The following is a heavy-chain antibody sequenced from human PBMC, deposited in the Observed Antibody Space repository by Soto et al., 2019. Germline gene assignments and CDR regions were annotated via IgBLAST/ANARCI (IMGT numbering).Heavy chain of an antibody. J-gene: IGHJ6*02. Sequence: GASVKVSCKASGYTFTSYDINWVRQATGQGLEWMGWMNPNSGNTGYAQKFQGRVTMTRNTSISTAYMELSSLRSEDTAVYYCARVRGGDFWSGYAYYYGMDVWGQGTTVTVSS. CDR3: ARVRGGDFWSGYAYYYGMDV. V-gene: IGHV1-8*01. D-gene: IGHD3-3*01. CDR2: MNPNSGNT. CDR1: GYTFTSYD.